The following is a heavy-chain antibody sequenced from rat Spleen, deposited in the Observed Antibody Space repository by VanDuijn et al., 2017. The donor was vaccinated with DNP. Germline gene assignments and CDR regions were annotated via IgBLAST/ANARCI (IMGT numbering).Heavy chain of an antibody. J-gene: IGHJ1*01. CDR2: ISTSGEYS. Sequence: EVQLVESGGGLVQPGRSLKLSCAASGFTFSDYYMAWVRQAPTKGLEWVATISTSGEYSHYRDSLKGRFTISRDNAKSTLYLQMDSLRSEDTATYFCAKGSGTYYWYFDFWGPGTMVTVSS. CDR3: AKGSGTYYWYFDF. CDR1: GFTFSDYY. D-gene: IGHD5-1*01. V-gene: IGHV5-25*01.